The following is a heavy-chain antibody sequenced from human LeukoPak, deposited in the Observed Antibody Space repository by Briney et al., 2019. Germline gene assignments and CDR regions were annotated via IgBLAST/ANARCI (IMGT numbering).Heavy chain of an antibody. Sequence: SETLSLTCTVSGGSISSYYWSWIRQPPGKGLEWIGYIYYSGSTNYNPSLKSRVTISVDTSKNQFSLKLSSVIAADTAVYYCARDLYGDYASYWYFDLWGRGTLVTVSS. CDR3: ARDLYGDYASYWYFDL. CDR1: GGSISSYY. CDR2: IYYSGST. D-gene: IGHD4-17*01. V-gene: IGHV4-59*01. J-gene: IGHJ2*01.